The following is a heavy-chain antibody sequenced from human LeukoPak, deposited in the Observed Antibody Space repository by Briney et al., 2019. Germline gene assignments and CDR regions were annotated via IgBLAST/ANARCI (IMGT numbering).Heavy chain of an antibody. Sequence: GASVKVSCKASGYTFTSYGISWVRQAPGQGLEWMGWISAYNGNTNYAQKLQGRVTMTTDTSTSTAYMELRSLRSDDTAVYYCARTFGELFLPYYYYYYYMDVWGKGTTVTISS. J-gene: IGHJ6*03. CDR2: ISAYNGNT. CDR1: GYTFTSYG. V-gene: IGHV1-18*01. CDR3: ARTFGELFLPYYYYYYYMDV. D-gene: IGHD3-10*01.